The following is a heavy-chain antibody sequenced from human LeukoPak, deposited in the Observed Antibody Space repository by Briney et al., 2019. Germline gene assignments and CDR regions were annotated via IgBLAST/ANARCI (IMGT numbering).Heavy chain of an antibody. CDR2: INSDGSST. J-gene: IGHJ3*02. D-gene: IGHD5-18*01. CDR3: ARGGYHHGFDI. Sequence: GGSLRLSCAASGFTFSSYWMHWVRQAPGKGLVWVSRINSDGSSTSYADSVKGRFTISRDNAKNTLYLQMNSLRAEDTAVYYCARGGYHHGFDIWGQGTMVTVSS. V-gene: IGHV3-74*01. CDR1: GFTFSSYW.